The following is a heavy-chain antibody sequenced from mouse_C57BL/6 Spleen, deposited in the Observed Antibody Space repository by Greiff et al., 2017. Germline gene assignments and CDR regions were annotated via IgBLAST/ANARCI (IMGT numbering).Heavy chain of an antibody. V-gene: IGHV1-64*01. J-gene: IGHJ1*03. CDR2: IPPNSGST. D-gene: IGHD2-3*01. Sequence: VQLQQPGAELVKPGASVKLSCKASGYTFTSYWMHWVKQRPGQGLEWIGMIPPNSGSTNYNEKFKSKATLTVDKSSSTAYMQLSSLTSEDSAAYYCARGDDGYEDYWYFDVWGTGTTVTVSS. CDR3: ARGDDGYEDYWYFDV. CDR1: GYTFTSYW.